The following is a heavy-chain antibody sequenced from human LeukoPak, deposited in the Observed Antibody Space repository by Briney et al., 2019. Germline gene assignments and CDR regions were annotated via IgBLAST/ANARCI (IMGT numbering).Heavy chain of an antibody. Sequence: GGSLRLSCADSGFTFSSYEMNWVRQAPGKGLEWVSYISSSGSTIYYADSVKGRFTISRDNAKKSLYLQMNSLRAEDTAVYYCARDERYSHFDYWGQGTLVTVSS. CDR2: ISSSGSTI. V-gene: IGHV3-48*03. J-gene: IGHJ4*02. CDR1: GFTFSSYE. CDR3: ARDERYSHFDY. D-gene: IGHD5-18*01.